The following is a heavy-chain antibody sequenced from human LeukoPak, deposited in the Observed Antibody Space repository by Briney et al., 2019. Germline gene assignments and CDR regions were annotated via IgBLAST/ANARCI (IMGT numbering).Heavy chain of an antibody. CDR1: GGSISSGAYY. D-gene: IGHD6-6*01. V-gene: IGHV4-31*02. CDR2: IYYSGST. Sequence: SETLSLTCTVSGGSISSGAYYWSWIRQHPGKGLEWIGHIYYSGSTYYNPSLKSRVTISVDTSNNQFSLRLSFVTAADTALYYCARHGPLTRYSSSSGWFDPWGPGTLVTVSS. J-gene: IGHJ5*02. CDR3: ARHGPLTRYSSSSGWFDP.